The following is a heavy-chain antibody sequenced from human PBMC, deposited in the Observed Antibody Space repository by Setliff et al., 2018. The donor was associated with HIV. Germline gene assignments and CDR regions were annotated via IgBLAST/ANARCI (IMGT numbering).Heavy chain of an antibody. CDR2: ISTHNGYT. CDR3: ARGITIFGVVSRFYGMDV. J-gene: IGHJ6*02. D-gene: IGHD3-3*01. V-gene: IGHV1-18*01. CDR1: GYTFTTYG. Sequence: ASVKVSCKASGYTFTTYGINWVRQAPGQGLEWMGWISTHNGYTNYTQKFLGRVSMTTDTSTSTAYMELRSLRSDDTAVYYCARGITIFGVVSRFYGMDVWGQGTTVTVSS.